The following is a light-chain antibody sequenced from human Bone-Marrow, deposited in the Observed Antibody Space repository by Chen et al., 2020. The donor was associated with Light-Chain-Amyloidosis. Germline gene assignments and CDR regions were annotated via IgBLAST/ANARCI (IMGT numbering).Light chain of an antibody. Sequence: HSVFPQPPSVSAAPRQPVTVSRSGSSSNIGNNYVSWYQQLPGTAPKLLIYDNNKRPSGIPDRFSGSKSGTSATLGITGLQTGDEADYYCGTWDSSLSAQWVFGGGTKLTVL. CDR3: GTWDSSLSAQWV. CDR2: DNN. V-gene: IGLV1-51*01. CDR1: SSNIGNNY. J-gene: IGLJ3*02.